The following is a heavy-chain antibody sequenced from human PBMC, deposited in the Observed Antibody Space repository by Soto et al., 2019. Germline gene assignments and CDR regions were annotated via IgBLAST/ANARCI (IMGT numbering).Heavy chain of an antibody. CDR3: ARASSSSSAADS. CDR1: GESISSGGYY. J-gene: IGHJ4*02. Sequence: SETLSLTCNVSGESISSGGYYRSWIRHDPGKGLEWIGYIYDTESAYYNPSLKSRVTISMDTSENHFAMRLSSVTAADTAVYYCARASSSSSAADSRGQGTLFTVSS. D-gene: IGHD6-6*01. CDR2: IYDTESA. V-gene: IGHV4-31*03.